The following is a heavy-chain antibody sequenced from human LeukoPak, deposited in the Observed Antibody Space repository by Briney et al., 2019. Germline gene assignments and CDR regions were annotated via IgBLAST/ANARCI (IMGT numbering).Heavy chain of an antibody. Sequence: PGGSLRLSCAASGFTFSSYAMSWVRQAPGKGLEWVSAISGSGGSTYYADSVKGRFTISRDNSKNTLYLQMNILRAEDTALYYCAKVADVYSVYYFDSWGPGTLVTVSS. CDR3: AKVADVYSVYYFDS. CDR2: ISGSGGST. V-gene: IGHV3-23*01. D-gene: IGHD2-21*01. J-gene: IGHJ4*02. CDR1: GFTFSSYA.